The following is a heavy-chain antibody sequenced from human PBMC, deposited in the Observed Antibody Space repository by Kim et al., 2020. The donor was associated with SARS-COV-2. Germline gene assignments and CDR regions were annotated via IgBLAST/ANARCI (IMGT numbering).Heavy chain of an antibody. D-gene: IGHD1-1*01. CDR1: GASFGNNY. CDR2: INYSGST. V-gene: IGHV4-34*01. Sequence: SETLSLTCAVSGASFGNNYWSWIRQSPERGLEWIGEINYSGSTSYSPSLERRVTISADTSKNQFSLRLSSVTAADTAVYYCARGRKSRLEIRRGEAKFFFDYWGQGIPVAVSS. J-gene: IGHJ4*02. CDR3: ARGRKSRLEIRRGEAKFFFDY.